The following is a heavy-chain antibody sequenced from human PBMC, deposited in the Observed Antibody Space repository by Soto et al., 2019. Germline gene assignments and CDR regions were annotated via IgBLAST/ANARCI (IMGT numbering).Heavy chain of an antibody. V-gene: IGHV5-51*01. CDR3: ARLSGKPIHSYYYGMDV. J-gene: IGHJ6*02. Sequence: WLRQMPGKGLEWMGIIYPGDSDTRYSPSFQGQVTISADKSISTAYLQWSSLKASDTAMYYCARLSGKPIHSYYYGMDVWGQGTTVTVSS. D-gene: IGHD5-12*01. CDR2: IYPGDSDT.